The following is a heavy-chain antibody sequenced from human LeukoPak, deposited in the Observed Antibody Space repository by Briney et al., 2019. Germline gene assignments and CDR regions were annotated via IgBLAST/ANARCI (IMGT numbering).Heavy chain of an antibody. Sequence: PGGSLRLSCAASGFTFSSYAMNWVRQAPGKGLEWVSYISSSGSTIYYADSVKGRFTISRDNAKNSLYLQMNSLRAEDTAVYYCARGLTYYNILTGYEEDYWGQGTLVTVSS. D-gene: IGHD3-9*01. V-gene: IGHV3-48*03. CDR2: ISSSGSTI. CDR1: GFTFSSYA. CDR3: ARGLTYYNILTGYEEDY. J-gene: IGHJ4*02.